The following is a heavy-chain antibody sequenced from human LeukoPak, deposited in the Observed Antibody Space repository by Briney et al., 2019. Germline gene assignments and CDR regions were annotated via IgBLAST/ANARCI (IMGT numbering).Heavy chain of an antibody. J-gene: IGHJ4*02. D-gene: IGHD3-16*01. V-gene: IGHV3-74*01. CDR2: ITNDGSST. CDR3: ARKLWHRNDC. CDR1: GLTFSSHW. Sequence: GGSLRLSCAASGLTFSSHWMHWVRQAPGKGLVWVSRITNDGSSTTYADSVKGRFTISRDNAKNMLYLQVNSLRAEDTALYYCARKLWHRNDCWGQGTLVTVPS.